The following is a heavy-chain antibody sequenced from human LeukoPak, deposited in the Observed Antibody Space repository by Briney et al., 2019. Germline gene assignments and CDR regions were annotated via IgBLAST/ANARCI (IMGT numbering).Heavy chain of an antibody. D-gene: IGHD3-22*01. CDR3: ARSATPTYYYYDSSGYFDY. CDR1: GGTFSSYA. V-gene: IGHV1-69*05. CDR2: IIPIFGTA. Sequence: SVNVSCKASGGTFSSYAISWVRQAPGQGLEWMGGIIPIFGTANYAQKFQGRVTITTDESTSTAYMELSSLRSEDTAVYYCARSATPTYYYYDSSGYFDYWGQGTLVTVSS. J-gene: IGHJ4*02.